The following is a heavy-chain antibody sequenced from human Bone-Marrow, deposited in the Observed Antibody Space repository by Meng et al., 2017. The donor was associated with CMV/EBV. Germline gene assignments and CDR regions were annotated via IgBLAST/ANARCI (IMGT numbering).Heavy chain of an antibody. CDR2: IYYSGST. CDR3: ARGRYSGYDDY. V-gene: IGHV4-59*12. J-gene: IGHJ4*02. Sequence: SETLCLTCTVSGGSISSYYWSWIRQPPGKGLEWIGYIYYSGSTNYNPSLKSRVTISVDTSKNQFSLKLSSVTAADTAVYYCARGRYSGYDDYWGQGTLVTVSS. CDR1: GGSISSYY. D-gene: IGHD5-12*01.